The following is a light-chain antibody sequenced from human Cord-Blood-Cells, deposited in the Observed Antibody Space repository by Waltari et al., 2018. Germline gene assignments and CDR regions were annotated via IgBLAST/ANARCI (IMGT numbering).Light chain of an antibody. J-gene: IGLJ1*01. V-gene: IGLV2-23*01. Sequence: QSALTQPASVSGSPGQSITISCTGTSSDVGSYNLVSRYQQHPGKAPKIMIYEGSKRPSGVSNRFSGSKSGNTASLTISGLQAEDEADYYCCSYAGSSTYYVFGTGTKVTVL. CDR3: CSYAGSSTYYV. CDR2: EGS. CDR1: SSDVGSYNL.